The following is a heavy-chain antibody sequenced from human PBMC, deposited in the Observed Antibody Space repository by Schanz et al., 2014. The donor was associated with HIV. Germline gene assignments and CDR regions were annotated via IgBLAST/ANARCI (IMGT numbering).Heavy chain of an antibody. V-gene: IGHV3-74*02. CDR2: MNNDVSSR. CDR3: ARRSSDGGYYDN. J-gene: IGHJ4*02. Sequence: VQLVESGGGLVKPGGSLRLSCAASGFTFSDYYMSWIRQAPGKGLLWVSRMNNDVSSRLYADSVKGRFTISRDNAKNTLYLQMNSLRDEDTAVYYCARRSSDGGYYDNWGQGTLVTVSS. D-gene: IGHD2-15*01. CDR1: GFTFSDYY.